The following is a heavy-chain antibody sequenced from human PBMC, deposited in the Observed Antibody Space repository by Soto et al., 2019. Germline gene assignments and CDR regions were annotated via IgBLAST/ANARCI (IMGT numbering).Heavy chain of an antibody. CDR3: ARDGSSSYYYYYGMDV. J-gene: IGHJ6*02. V-gene: IGHV1-46*01. D-gene: IGHD6-6*01. Sequence: ASVKVSCKASGYTFTSYYMHWVRQAPGQGLEWMGIINPSGGSTSYAQKFQGRVTMTRDTSTSTVYMELSSLRSEDTAVYYCARDGSSSYYYYYGMDVWGQGTTVTVSS. CDR2: INPSGGST. CDR1: GYTFTSYY.